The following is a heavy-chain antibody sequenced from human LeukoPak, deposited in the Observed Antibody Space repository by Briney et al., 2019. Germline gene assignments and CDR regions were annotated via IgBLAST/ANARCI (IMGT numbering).Heavy chain of an antibody. CDR3: ARESSCSGGSCYGYYYYYMDV. D-gene: IGHD2-15*01. V-gene: IGHV4-39*07. J-gene: IGHJ6*03. CDR1: GASTTNSAYH. Sequence: SETLSLTCTVSGASTTNSAYHWGWIRQPPGKGLEWIGSIDYSGSTYYNPSLKSRVTISVDTSKNQFSLKLSSVTAADTAVYYCARESSCSGGSCYGYYYYYMDVWGKGTTVTVSS. CDR2: IDYSGST.